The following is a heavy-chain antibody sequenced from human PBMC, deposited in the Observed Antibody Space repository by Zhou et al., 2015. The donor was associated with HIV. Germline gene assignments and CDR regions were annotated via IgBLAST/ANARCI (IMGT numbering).Heavy chain of an antibody. J-gene: IGHJ6*02. V-gene: IGHV1-69*02. CDR2: IIPILGIA. CDR1: GGTFSSYT. CDR3: ARASVGKMTTLDYYGMDV. D-gene: IGHD4-11*01. Sequence: QVQLVQSGAEVKKPGSSVKVSCKASGGTFSSYTISWVRQAPGQGLEWMGRIIPILGIANYAQKFQGRVTITADKSTSTAYMELSSLRSEDTAVYYCARASVGKMTTLDYYGMDVWGQGTTVTVSS.